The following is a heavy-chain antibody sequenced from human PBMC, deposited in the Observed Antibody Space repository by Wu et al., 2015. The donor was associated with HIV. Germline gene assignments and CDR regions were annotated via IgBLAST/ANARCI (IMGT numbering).Heavy chain of an antibody. Sequence: QVQLVQSGAEVKKPGASVKVSCKASGYTFTGYYMHWVRQAPGQGLEWMGGIIPIVGTPRYAQRFHGRVTISTDEDTSTAYMEVSNLKYEDSAVYYCATHPGWTGVLDAFDMWGQGTLVTVSS. D-gene: IGHD3/OR15-3a*01. J-gene: IGHJ3*02. CDR3: ATHPGWTGVLDAFDM. V-gene: IGHV1-69*01. CDR2: IIPIVGTP. CDR1: GYTFTGYY.